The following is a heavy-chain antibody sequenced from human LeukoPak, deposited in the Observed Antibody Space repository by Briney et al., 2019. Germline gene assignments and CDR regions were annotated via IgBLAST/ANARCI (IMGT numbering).Heavy chain of an antibody. J-gene: IGHJ6*03. CDR3: ARKGRIMDYMDV. CDR2: IYYSGST. V-gene: IGHV4-39*07. CDR1: GGSISSSSYY. Sequence: SETLSLTCTVSGGSISSSSYYWGWIRQPPGKGLEWIGSIYYSGSTYYNPSLKSRVTISVDTSKNQFSLKLSSVTAADTAVYYCARKGRIMDYMDVWGKGTTVTVSS.